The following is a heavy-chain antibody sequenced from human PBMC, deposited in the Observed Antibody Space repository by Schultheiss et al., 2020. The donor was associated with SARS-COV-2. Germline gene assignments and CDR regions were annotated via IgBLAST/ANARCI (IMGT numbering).Heavy chain of an antibody. CDR3: AKGAYYDFWSGYSGYFDY. V-gene: IGHV3-23*01. D-gene: IGHD3-3*01. J-gene: IGHJ4*02. CDR2: ISGSGGST. Sequence: GGSLRLSCAASGFTFSSYAIHWVRQAPGKGLEWVSAISGSGGSTYYADSVKGRFTISRDNSKNTLYLQMNSLRAEDTAVYYCAKGAYYDFWSGYSGYFDYWGQGTLVTVSS. CDR1: GFTFSSYA.